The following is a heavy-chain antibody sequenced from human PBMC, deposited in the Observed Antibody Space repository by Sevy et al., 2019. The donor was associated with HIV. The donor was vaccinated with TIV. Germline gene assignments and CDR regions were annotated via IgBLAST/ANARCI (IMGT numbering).Heavy chain of an antibody. D-gene: IGHD1-26*01. CDR3: VKERYSGSYRYFDY. V-gene: IGHV3-64D*06. CDR2: ISSNGGST. J-gene: IGHJ4*02. Sequence: GGSLRLSCSASGFTFSSYAMHWVRQAPGKGLEYVSAISSNGGSTYYADSVKGRFTISRDNSKNTLYLQMSSLRAEDTAVYYCVKERYSGSYRYFDYWGQVTLVTVSS. CDR1: GFTFSSYA.